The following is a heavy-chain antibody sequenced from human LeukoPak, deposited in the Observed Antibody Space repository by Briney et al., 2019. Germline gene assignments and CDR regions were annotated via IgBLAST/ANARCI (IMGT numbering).Heavy chain of an antibody. V-gene: IGHV1-18*01. Sequence: ASVKVSCKASGYTFTSYGISWVRQAPGQGLEWMGWISAYDGNTNYAQKLQGRVTMTTDTSTSTAYMELRSLRSDDTAVYYCARTYYDFWSGYYTECFDYWGQGTLVTVSS. D-gene: IGHD3-3*01. CDR3: ARTYYDFWSGYYTECFDY. J-gene: IGHJ4*02. CDR2: ISAYDGNT. CDR1: GYTFTSYG.